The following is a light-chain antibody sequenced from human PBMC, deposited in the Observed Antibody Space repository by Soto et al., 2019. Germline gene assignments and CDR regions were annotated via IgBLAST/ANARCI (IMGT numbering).Light chain of an antibody. J-gene: IGLJ3*02. CDR2: EVT. V-gene: IGLV2-23*02. CDR1: RSDIGSYND. CDR3: CSYAGSSTWV. Sequence: QSALTQPASVSGSPGQSITISCTGTRSDIGSYNDVSWYQQHPGKAPKLMIYEVTKRPSGVSNSFSGSKSGYTASLTISGLQAEDEDDYYCCSYAGSSTWVFGGGTKVTVL.